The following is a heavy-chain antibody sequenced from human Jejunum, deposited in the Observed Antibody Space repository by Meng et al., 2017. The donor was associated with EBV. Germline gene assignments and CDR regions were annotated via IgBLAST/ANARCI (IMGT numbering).Heavy chain of an antibody. Sequence: QGEIHQWGPGLLNPSETLSLICAVYDGAFRGYYWSWIRQPPGKGLEWIGEISDNEGTKYNPSLKSRVTVSLDTSKNQFSLRLSSVTAADTAVYYCARDSPRVGSGTFLGHFDYWGQGTLVTVSS. D-gene: IGHD1-26*01. CDR2: ISDNEGT. CDR3: ARDSPRVGSGTFLGHFDY. J-gene: IGHJ4*02. V-gene: IGHV4-34*01. CDR1: DGAFRGYY.